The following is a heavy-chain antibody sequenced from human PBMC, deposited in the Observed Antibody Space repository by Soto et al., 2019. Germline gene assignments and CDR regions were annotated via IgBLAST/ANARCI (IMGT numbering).Heavy chain of an antibody. D-gene: IGHD2-2*01. V-gene: IGHV3-66*01. CDR3: ARDLVVPAAMPEFAYYYYMDF. Sequence: GGSLRLSCAASGFTVSSNYMSWVRQAPGKGLEWVSVIYSGGSTYYADSVKGRFTISRDNSKNTLYLQMNSLRAEDTAVYYCARDLVVPAAMPEFAYYYYMDFWGKGTTVTVSS. J-gene: IGHJ6*03. CDR2: IYSGGST. CDR1: GFTVSSNY.